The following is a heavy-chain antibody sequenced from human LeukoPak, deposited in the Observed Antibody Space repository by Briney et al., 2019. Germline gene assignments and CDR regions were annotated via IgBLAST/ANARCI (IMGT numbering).Heavy chain of an antibody. V-gene: IGHV4-39*07. Sequence: PSETLSLTCTVSGGSISSSSYYWGWIRQPPGKGLEWIASIYYSGSTYYNPSLKSRVTISVDTSKDQFSLKLSSVTAADTAVYYCARVPLFGWAPYYYYYYMDVWGKGTTVTVSS. CDR2: IYYSGST. D-gene: IGHD3-10*01. CDR1: GGSISSSSYY. CDR3: ARVPLFGWAPYYYYYYMDV. J-gene: IGHJ6*03.